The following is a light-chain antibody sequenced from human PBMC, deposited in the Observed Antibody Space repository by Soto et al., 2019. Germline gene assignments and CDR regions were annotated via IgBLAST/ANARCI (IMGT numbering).Light chain of an antibody. Sequence: DIQMTQSPSSLSASVGDRVTITCRASQSIRSYLNWYQQKPEKAPKLLIFAASSLQSGVPSRFSGSGSGTDFTLTISSLQPEDFATYYCQQGSITPWTFGQGTKVEIK. J-gene: IGKJ1*01. CDR2: AAS. CDR3: QQGSITPWT. CDR1: QSIRSY. V-gene: IGKV1-39*01.